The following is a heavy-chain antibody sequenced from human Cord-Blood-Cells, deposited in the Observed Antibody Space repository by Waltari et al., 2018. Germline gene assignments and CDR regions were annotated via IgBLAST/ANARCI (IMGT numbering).Heavy chain of an antibody. Sequence: QVTLKESGPALVKPTQTLTLTCTFSGFSLSTSGMRVSWIRQPPGKALEWLARIDWDDDKFYSTSLKTMLTISKDTSKNQVVLTMTNMDPVDTATYYWARSRSAKGGDDYWGQGTLVTVSS. CDR1: GFSLSTSGMR. J-gene: IGHJ4*02. D-gene: IGHD3-16*01. V-gene: IGHV2-70*04. CDR3: ARSRSAKGGDDY. CDR2: IDWDDDK.